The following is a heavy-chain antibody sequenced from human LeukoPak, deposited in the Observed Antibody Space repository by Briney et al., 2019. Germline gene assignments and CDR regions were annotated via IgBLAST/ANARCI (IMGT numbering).Heavy chain of an antibody. V-gene: IGHV3-73*01. CDR3: TRYYYDGSGYYYLFDY. CDR1: GFAFSGSA. D-gene: IGHD3-22*01. CDR2: IRSKTNSYAT. Sequence: GGSLKLSCAASGFAFSGSAMHWVRQASGKGLEWVGRIRSKTNSYATAYAASVKGRFTISRDDSKNTAYLQMNSLKTEDTAVYYCTRYYYDGSGYYYLFDYWGQGTLVTVSS. J-gene: IGHJ4*02.